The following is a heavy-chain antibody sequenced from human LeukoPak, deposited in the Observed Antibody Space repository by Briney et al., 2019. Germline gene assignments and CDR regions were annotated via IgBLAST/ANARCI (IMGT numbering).Heavy chain of an antibody. J-gene: IGHJ4*02. CDR1: GFTFDDYT. D-gene: IGHD4-23*01. V-gene: IGHV3-43*01. CDR3: AKDTGFGYGGNPDY. CDR2: ISWDGGST. Sequence: PGGSLRLSCAASGFTFDDYTMHWVRQAPGKGLEWVSLISWDGGSTYYADSVKGRFTISRDNSKNSLYLQMNSLRTEDTALYYCAKDTGFGYGGNPDYWGQGTLVTVSS.